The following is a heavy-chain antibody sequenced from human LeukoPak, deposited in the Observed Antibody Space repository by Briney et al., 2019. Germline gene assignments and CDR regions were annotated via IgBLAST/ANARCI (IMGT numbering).Heavy chain of an antibody. J-gene: IGHJ5*02. CDR2: ISACNGDT. V-gene: IGHV1-18*01. Sequence: ASVKVSCKASGYPFTSYYINWVRQAPGQGLEWMGWISACNGDTNYAQNFQGRVTMTTDTSTDTAYMELRSLRSDDTAVYYCARDGLSYTNPNNWFDPWGQGTLVTVSS. CDR3: ARDGLSYTNPNNWFDP. CDR1: GYPFTSYY. D-gene: IGHD2-2*02.